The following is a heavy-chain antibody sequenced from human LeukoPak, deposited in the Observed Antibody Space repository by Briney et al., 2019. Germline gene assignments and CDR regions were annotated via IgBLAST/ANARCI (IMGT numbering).Heavy chain of an antibody. CDR3: ARMGSRSGPYDAFDI. CDR2: IYYSGST. D-gene: IGHD3-10*01. V-gene: IGHV4-59*01. CDR1: GGSISSYY. J-gene: IGHJ3*02. Sequence: SETLSLTCTVSGGSISSYYWSWIRQPPGKGLEWIGYIYYSGSTNYNPSLKSRVTISVDTSKNQFSLKLSSVTAADTAVYYCARMGSRSGPYDAFDIWGQGTMVTVSP.